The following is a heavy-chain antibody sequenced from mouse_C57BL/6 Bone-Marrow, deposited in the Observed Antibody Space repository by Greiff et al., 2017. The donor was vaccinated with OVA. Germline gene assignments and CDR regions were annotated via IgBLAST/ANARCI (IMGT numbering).Heavy chain of an antibody. Sequence: EVQLQQSGAELVRPGASVKLSCTASGFNIKDDYMHWVKQRPEQGLEWIGWIDPENGDTEYDSKFQGKATITADTSSNTAYLQLSSLTSEDTAVEYCTLYCGSSYVLYWYFDVWGTGTTVTVSS. CDR3: TLYCGSSYVLYWYFDV. D-gene: IGHD1-1*01. CDR2: IDPENGDT. V-gene: IGHV14-4*01. J-gene: IGHJ1*03. CDR1: GFNIKDDY.